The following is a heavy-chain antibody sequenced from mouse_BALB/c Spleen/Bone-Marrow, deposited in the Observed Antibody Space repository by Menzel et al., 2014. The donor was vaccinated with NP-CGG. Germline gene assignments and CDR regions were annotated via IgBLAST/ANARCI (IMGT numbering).Heavy chain of an antibody. V-gene: IGHV1S127*01. CDR3: TRGANPYYYTMDY. CDR2: LDPSDSYT. CDR1: GYTFXSYW. J-gene: IGHJ4*01. Sequence: VQLVESGAELVKPGASVKMSCKASGYTFXSYWMHWVKQRPGQGLEWIGVLDPSDSYTTYNQKFKGKATLTVDTSSNTAYMQLSSLTSEDSAVYYCTRGANPYYYTMDYWGQGTSVTVSS. D-gene: IGHD4-1*01.